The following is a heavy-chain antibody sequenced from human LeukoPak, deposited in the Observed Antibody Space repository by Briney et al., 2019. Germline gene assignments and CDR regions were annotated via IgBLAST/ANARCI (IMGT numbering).Heavy chain of an antibody. D-gene: IGHD6-13*01. CDR3: ARDLRIAAAGAPGDFDY. J-gene: IGHJ4*02. CDR1: GYTFTSYG. V-gene: IGHV1-18*01. CDR2: ISAYNGNT. Sequence: ASVKVSCKASGYTFTSYGISWVRQGPGQGLEWMGWISAYNGNTNYAQKLQGRVTMTTDTSTSTAYMELRSLRSDDTAVYYCARDLRIAAAGAPGDFDYWGQGTLVTVSS.